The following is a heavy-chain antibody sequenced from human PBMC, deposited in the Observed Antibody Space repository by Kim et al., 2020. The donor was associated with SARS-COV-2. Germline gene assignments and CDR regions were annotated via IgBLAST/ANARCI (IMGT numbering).Heavy chain of an antibody. CDR1: GGSFSGYY. D-gene: IGHD6-19*01. Sequence: SETLSLTCSVFGGSFSGYYWSWIRQPPGKGLECIGEINHSGSTNYNASLKSRVTISVDTSKKQFSLKLTSVTAADTAVYYCVRVYGSGGYPPYYYYGMDVWGQGATVTVSS. V-gene: IGHV4-34*01. CDR2: INHSGST. CDR3: VRVYGSGGYPPYYYYGMDV. J-gene: IGHJ6*02.